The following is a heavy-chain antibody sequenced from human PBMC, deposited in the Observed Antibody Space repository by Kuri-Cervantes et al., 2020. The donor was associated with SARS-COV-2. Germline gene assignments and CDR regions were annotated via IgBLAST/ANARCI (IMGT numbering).Heavy chain of an antibody. J-gene: IGHJ4*02. CDR3: ARVRVWFGELCHFDY. V-gene: IGHV3-7*01. CDR2: IKQDGSEK. D-gene: IGHD3-10*01. Sequence: GESLKISCTASGFTFGDYAMSWFRQAPGKGLEWVANIKQDGSEKYYVDSVKGRFTISRDNAKNSLYLQMNSLRAEDTAVYYCARVRVWFGELCHFDYWGQGTLVTVSS. CDR1: GFTFGDYA.